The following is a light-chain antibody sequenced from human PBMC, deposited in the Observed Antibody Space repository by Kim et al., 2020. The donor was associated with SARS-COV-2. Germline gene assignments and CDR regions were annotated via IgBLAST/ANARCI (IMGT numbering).Light chain of an antibody. Sequence: SASVGDSVTSTCRASHSISRWLAWYQQKPGKAPRLLSYDASTLHNGAQSRFCGNGSGTECTLTVSSLQPDDFATDYCQQHVGYPVTFGQGTKLEI. V-gene: IGKV1-5*01. CDR1: HSISRW. J-gene: IGKJ2*01. CDR3: QQHVGYPVT. CDR2: DAS.